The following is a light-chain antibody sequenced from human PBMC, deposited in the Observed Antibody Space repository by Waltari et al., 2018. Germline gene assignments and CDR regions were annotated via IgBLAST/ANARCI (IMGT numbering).Light chain of an antibody. CDR3: ASFAGSNTL. CDR2: EVS. Sequence: QSALTQPPSASGSPGQSVTISCTGTSTDIGVYNYVSWYQQHPGKAPKLFIYEVSERPSGVPDRFSGSKSGITASLTVFGLQTEDEADYYCASFAGSNTLFGGGTKLTVL. V-gene: IGLV2-8*01. J-gene: IGLJ2*01. CDR1: STDIGVYNY.